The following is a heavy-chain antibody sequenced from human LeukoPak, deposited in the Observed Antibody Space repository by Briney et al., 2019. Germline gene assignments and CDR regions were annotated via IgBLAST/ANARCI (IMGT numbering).Heavy chain of an antibody. J-gene: IGHJ4*02. V-gene: IGHV4-34*01. CDR1: GGSFSGYY. CDR3: ARETYYDFWSGQKGFDY. Sequence: SETRSLTCAVYGGSFSGYYWSWIRQPPGKGLKWMGEINHSGSTNYNPSLKSRVTISVDTSKNQFSLKLSSVTAAVTAVYYCARETYYDFWSGQKGFDYWGQGTLVTVSS. CDR2: INHSGST. D-gene: IGHD3-3*01.